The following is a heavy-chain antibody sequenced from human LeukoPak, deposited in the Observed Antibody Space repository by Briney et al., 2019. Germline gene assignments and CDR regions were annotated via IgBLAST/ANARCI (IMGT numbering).Heavy chain of an antibody. D-gene: IGHD3-10*01. V-gene: IGHV3-48*01. CDR2: IRHDSSDI. J-gene: IGHJ4*02. CDR3: EREWFGELI. Sequence: GGSLRLSCAASGFTFSRYSVNWVRQAPGKGLEWISFIRHDSSDIYDADSVKGRFTISRDNGKNSVYLQMNSLRAEDTAVYYCEREWFGELIWGQGTLVTVSS. CDR1: GFTFSRYS.